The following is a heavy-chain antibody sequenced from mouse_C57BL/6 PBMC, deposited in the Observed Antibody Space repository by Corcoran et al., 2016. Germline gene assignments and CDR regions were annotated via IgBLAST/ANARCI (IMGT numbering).Heavy chain of an antibody. CDR2: INPNNGGT. CDR1: GYTFTDYY. V-gene: IGHV1-26*01. J-gene: IGHJ2*01. CDR3: ERYYYGSSDY. D-gene: IGHD1-1*01. Sequence: EVQLQQSGPELVKPGASVKISCKASGYTFTDYYMNWVKQSHGKSLEWIGDINPNNGGTSYNQKFKGKATLTVDKSSSTAYMELRRLTSKDSAFYYCERYYYGSSDYWGQGTTLTVSS.